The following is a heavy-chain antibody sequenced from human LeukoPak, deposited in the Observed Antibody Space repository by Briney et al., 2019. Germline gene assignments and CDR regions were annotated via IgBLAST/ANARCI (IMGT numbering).Heavy chain of an antibody. CDR3: ARDVRGAVPYFDY. J-gene: IGHJ4*02. CDR1: GFTFSDYY. V-gene: IGHV3-11*04. D-gene: IGHD4/OR15-4a*01. CDR2: ISSSGSTI. Sequence: GGSLRLSCAASGFTFSDYYMSWIRQAPGKGLEWVSYISSSGSTIYYADSVKGRFTISRDNAKNSLFLQMNSLRAEDTAVYYCARDVRGAVPYFDYWGQGTLVTVSS.